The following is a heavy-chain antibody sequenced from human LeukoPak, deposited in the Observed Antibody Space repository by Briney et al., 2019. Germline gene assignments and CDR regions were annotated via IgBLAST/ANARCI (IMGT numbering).Heavy chain of an antibody. CDR1: GFTFSSYS. D-gene: IGHD2-2*01. CDR2: ISSSSSYI. CDR3: ARARGIVVVPAASFDY. J-gene: IGHJ4*02. V-gene: IGHV3-21*01. Sequence: GRSLRLSCAASGFTFSSYSMNWVRQAPGKGLEWVSSISSSSSYIYYADSVKGRFTISRDNAKNSLYLQMNSLRAEDTAVYYCARARGIVVVPAASFDYWGQGTLVTVSS.